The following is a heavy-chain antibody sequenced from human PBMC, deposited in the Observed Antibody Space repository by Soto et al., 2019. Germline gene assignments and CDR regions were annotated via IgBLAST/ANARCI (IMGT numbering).Heavy chain of an antibody. D-gene: IGHD3-22*01. V-gene: IGHV5-10-1*01. CDR1: GYSFAVYW. J-gene: IGHJ4*02. CDR2: IDPSDSQT. Sequence: GESLKISCKGSGYSFAVYWITWVRQKPGKGLEWMGRIDPSDSQTYYSPSFRGHVTISVTKSITTVFLQWSSLRASDTAMYYCARQIYDSDTGPNFQYYFDSWGQGTPVAVSS. CDR3: ARQIYDSDTGPNFQYYFDS.